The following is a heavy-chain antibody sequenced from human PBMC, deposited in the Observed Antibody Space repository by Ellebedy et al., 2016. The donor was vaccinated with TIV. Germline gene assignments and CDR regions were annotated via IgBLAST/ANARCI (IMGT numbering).Heavy chain of an antibody. J-gene: IGHJ4*02. CDR2: ISYDGSNK. CDR3: ARPRPVPGARGDYFDY. CDR1: GFTFSSYA. D-gene: IGHD3-10*01. V-gene: IGHV3-30-3*01. Sequence: GESLKISXAASGFTFSSYAMHWVRQAPGKGLEWVAVISYDGSNKYYADSVKGRFTISRDNSKNTLYLQMNSLRAEDTAVYYCARPRPVPGARGDYFDYWGQGTLVTVSS.